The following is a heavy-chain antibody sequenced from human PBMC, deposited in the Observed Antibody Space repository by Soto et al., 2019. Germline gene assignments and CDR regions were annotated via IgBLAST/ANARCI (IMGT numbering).Heavy chain of an antibody. CDR1: GFTFSSYA. D-gene: IGHD4-4*01. V-gene: IGHV3-7*05. J-gene: IGHJ6*02. CDR2: IKQDGSEK. CDR3: ARGRPGYSNYVGNYYYGMDV. Sequence: GGSLRLSCAASGFTFSSYAMSWVRQAPGKGLEWVANIKQDGSEKYYVDSVKGRFTISRDNAKNSLYLQMNSLRAEDTAVYYCARGRPGYSNYVGNYYYGMDVWGQGTTVTVS.